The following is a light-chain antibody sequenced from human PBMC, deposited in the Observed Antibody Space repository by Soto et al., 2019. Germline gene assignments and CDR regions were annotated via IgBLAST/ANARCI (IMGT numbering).Light chain of an antibody. V-gene: IGKV3-20*01. CDR1: QSVSSSD. Sequence: EIVLTQSPGTLSLSPGDRATLSCRASQSVSSSDLAWYQQKPGQAPRLLIYGASTRATSIPDRFSGSGSGTDFTITISRLEPEAFAVYYCQQYGGSPLYTFGQGTKLEIK. J-gene: IGKJ2*01. CDR3: QQYGGSPLYT. CDR2: GAS.